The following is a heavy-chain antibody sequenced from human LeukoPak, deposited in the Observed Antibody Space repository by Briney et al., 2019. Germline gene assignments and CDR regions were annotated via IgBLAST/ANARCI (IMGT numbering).Heavy chain of an antibody. J-gene: IGHJ3*02. Sequence: PGGSLRLSCAASGFIFSSYSMNWVRQAPGKGLEWVSSISSSSSYIYYADSVKGRFTISRDNAKNSLYLQMNSLRAEDTAVYYCARGAAGTVRAFDIWGQGTMVTVSS. V-gene: IGHV3-21*01. CDR2: ISSSSSYI. D-gene: IGHD6-13*01. CDR1: GFIFSSYS. CDR3: ARGAAGTVRAFDI.